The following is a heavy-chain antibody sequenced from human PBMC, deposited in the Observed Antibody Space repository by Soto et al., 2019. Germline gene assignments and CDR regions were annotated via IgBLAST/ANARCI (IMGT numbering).Heavy chain of an antibody. Sequence: GGSLRLSCAASGFTFSSYSMNWVRQAPGKGLERVSYISSSSSTIYYAESVKGRFTISRDNAKNTLYLQMNSLRAEDTAVYYCARVWLPPTPLYYYYMDVWGKGTTVTVSS. CDR3: ARVWLPPTPLYYYYMDV. V-gene: IGHV3-48*01. D-gene: IGHD5-12*01. CDR2: ISSSSSTI. CDR1: GFTFSSYS. J-gene: IGHJ6*03.